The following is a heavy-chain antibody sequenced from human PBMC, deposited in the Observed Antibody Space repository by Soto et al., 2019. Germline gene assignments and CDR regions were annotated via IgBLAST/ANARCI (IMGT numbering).Heavy chain of an antibody. D-gene: IGHD1-26*01. CDR3: AKDNGLKWELLDYYYYGMDV. V-gene: IGHV3-30*18. CDR2: ISYDGSNK. J-gene: IGHJ6*02. Sequence: GGSLRLSCAASGFTFSSYGMHWVRQAPGKGLEWVAVISYDGSNKYYADSVKGRFTISRDNSKNTLYLQMNSLRAEDTAVYYCAKDNGLKWELLDYYYYGMDVWGQGTTVTVSS. CDR1: GFTFSSYG.